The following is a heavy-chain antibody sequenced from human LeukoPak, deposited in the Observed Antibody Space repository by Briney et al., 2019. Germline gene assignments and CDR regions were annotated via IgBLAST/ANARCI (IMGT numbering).Heavy chain of an antibody. J-gene: IGHJ4*02. D-gene: IGHD2-2*02. CDR2: IIPIFGTA. Sequence: GASVEVPCKASGGTFSSYAISWVRQAPGQGLEWMGGIIPIFGTANYAQKFQGRVTITADKSTSTAYMELSSLRSEDTAVYYCAILGYCSSTSCYNPWGQGTLVTVSS. CDR3: AILGYCSSTSCYNP. CDR1: GGTFSSYA. V-gene: IGHV1-69*06.